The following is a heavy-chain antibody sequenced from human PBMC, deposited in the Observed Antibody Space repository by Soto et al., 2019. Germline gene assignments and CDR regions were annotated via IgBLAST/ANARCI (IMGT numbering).Heavy chain of an antibody. Sequence: ASVNVSCKTSGYFFKDYHIHWVRKAPGQGLECMGWINPKNGDTNYAQKFQDRVTMTRDTSFSTVYIGLSSLRSDDTAGYYCAGEAGGSSIAAVLREPRGQGTLVATAS. CDR1: GYFFKDYH. D-gene: IGHD2-2*01. V-gene: IGHV1-2*02. CDR3: AGEAGGSSIAAVLREP. J-gene: IGHJ5*02. CDR2: INPKNGDT.